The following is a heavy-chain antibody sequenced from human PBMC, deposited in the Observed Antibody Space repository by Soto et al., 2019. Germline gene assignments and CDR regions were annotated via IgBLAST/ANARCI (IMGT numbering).Heavy chain of an antibody. CDR1: GFTFNSYG. CDR3: AREGDDYCIGTRCFHYDGLDV. D-gene: IGHD2-15*01. J-gene: IGHJ6*02. CDR2: IEYNAKNR. V-gene: IGHV3-33*05. Sequence: QVQLVESGGGVVQPGTSLRLSCTASGFTFNSYGIHGVRQAPGKGLEWLALIEYNAKNRFYADSVKGRFSISRDNSRNTVYLQVNGLRAEDTAVYYCAREGDDYCIGTRCFHYDGLDVWGQGTTVIVSS.